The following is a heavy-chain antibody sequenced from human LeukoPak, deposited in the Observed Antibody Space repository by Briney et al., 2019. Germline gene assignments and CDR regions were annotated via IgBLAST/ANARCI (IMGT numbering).Heavy chain of an antibody. Sequence: GGSLRLSCAASGFTFSTYGMHWVRQAPGKGLEWVAFIRYDSINKYKADSVKGRFTISRDNSKNTLFLQMNSLRAEDTALYYCAKAWGSGYGDHASVAFDVWGQGTMVTVSS. D-gene: IGHD2-15*01. J-gene: IGHJ3*01. V-gene: IGHV3-30*02. CDR3: AKAWGSGYGDHASVAFDV. CDR1: GFTFSTYG. CDR2: IRYDSINK.